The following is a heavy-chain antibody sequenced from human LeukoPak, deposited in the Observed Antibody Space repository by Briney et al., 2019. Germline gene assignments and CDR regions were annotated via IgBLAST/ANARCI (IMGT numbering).Heavy chain of an antibody. CDR3: ARDAQDIVVVVAATPIDP. CDR2: ISAYNGNT. V-gene: IGHV1-18*01. J-gene: IGHJ5*02. D-gene: IGHD2-15*01. Sequence: ASVTVSYKASGYTFTSYGISWVGQAPGQGLEWMGWISAYNGNTNYAQKLQGRVTITTDTSTSTAYMELRSLRSDDTAVYYCARDAQDIVVVVAATPIDPWGQGTLVTVSS. CDR1: GYTFTSYG.